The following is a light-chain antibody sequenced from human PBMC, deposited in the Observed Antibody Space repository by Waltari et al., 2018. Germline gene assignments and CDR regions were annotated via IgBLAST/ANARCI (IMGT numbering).Light chain of an antibody. CDR2: VNSDGSH. CDR3: QTGGHGTWV. V-gene: IGLV4-69*01. CDR1: SGHSSNI. J-gene: IGLJ3*02. Sequence: QLVLTQSPSASASLGASVKFTCTLSSGHSSNIIAWHQQQPGKGPRYLMKVNSDGSHSKGDGIPDRFSGSGSGTGRYLTISSVQSEDEADYYCQTGGHGTWVFGGGTKLTVL.